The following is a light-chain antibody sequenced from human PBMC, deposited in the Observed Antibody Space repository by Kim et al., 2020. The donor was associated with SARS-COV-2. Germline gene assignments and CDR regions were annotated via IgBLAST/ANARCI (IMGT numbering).Light chain of an antibody. V-gene: IGKV1-33*01. J-gene: IGKJ3*01. CDR2: DAS. CDR3: QQYDDLPFT. CDR1: QDITNY. Sequence: DIQMTQSPSSLSASVGDRVTITCQASQDITNYLNWYQQKAGKAPKLLIYDASNVETGVPSRFSGSGSGTHFTFTISSLQPEDVATYYCQQYDDLPFTFGPGTKVDIK.